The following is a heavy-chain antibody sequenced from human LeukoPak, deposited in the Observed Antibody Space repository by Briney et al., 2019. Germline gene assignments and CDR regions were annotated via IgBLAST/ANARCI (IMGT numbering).Heavy chain of an antibody. Sequence: PGGSLRLSCVASGFTFSSYGMHWVRQAPGKGLEWVAFIRYDGSNKYYADSVKGRFTISRDNSKNTLYLQMNSLRAEDTAVYYCANLVVAGPGDYYYMDVWGKGTTVTISS. CDR1: GFTFSSYG. CDR2: IRYDGSNK. V-gene: IGHV3-30*02. D-gene: IGHD6-19*01. J-gene: IGHJ6*03. CDR3: ANLVVAGPGDYYYMDV.